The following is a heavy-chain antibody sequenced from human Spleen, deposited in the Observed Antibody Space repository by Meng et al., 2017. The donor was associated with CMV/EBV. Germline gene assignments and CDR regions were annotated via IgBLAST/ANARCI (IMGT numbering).Heavy chain of an antibody. CDR2: IYPHDSDV. CDR1: GYTFASLW. J-gene: IGHJ4*02. CDR3: ARWDDVSDYYIDY. V-gene: IGHV5-51*01. Sequence: GESLKISCQGSGYTFASLWIAWVRQMPGKGLEWMGMIYPHDSDVRYSPSFEGQVTMSVDKSIATAYLEWSILKVSDTAMYYCARWDDVSDYYIDYWGQGTLVTVSS. D-gene: IGHD6-25*01.